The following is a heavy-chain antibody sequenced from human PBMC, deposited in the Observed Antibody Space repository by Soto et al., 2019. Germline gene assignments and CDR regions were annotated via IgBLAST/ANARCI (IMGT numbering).Heavy chain of an antibody. CDR1: GYTLTELS. J-gene: IGHJ6*02. CDR3: ARGEEYYDILTGSVRVQACYYYGMDV. CDR2: FDPEDGET. Sequence: ASVKVSCKVSGYTLTELSMHWVRQAPGKGLEWMGGFDPEDGETIYAQKFQGRVTMTRDTSTSTVYMELSSLRSEDTAVYYCARGEEYYDILTGSVRVQACYYYGMDVWGQGTTVTVSS. D-gene: IGHD3-9*01. V-gene: IGHV1-24*01.